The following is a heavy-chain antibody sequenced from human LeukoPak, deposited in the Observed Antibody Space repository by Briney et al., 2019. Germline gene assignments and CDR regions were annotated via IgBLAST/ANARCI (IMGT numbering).Heavy chain of an antibody. V-gene: IGHV3-66*03. J-gene: IGHJ4*02. CDR2: IYSDNT. CDR1: GFTVNSNS. D-gene: IGHD3-10*01. CDR3: ARDYSSGSYPRVYFDY. Sequence: PGGSLRLSCTVSGFTVNSNSMRWGRQAPGKGLGWVSFIYSDNTHYQDSVKARFIIYRDNSKSTLSVQMNTLRAQDTAVYYCARDYSSGSYPRVYFDYWGQGTLVTVSS.